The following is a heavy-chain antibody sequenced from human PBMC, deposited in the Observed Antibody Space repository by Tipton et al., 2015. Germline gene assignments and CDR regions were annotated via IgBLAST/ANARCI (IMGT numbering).Heavy chain of an antibody. V-gene: IGHV3-30*03. J-gene: IGHJ4*02. D-gene: IGHD2-21*01. CDR3: ARGSSYSPLDS. CDR2: ISYDGINK. Sequence: SLRLSCATSGFTFSSYAMHWVRQAPGKGLQWVAIISYDGINKYHADSVKGRFTISRDNSKDTLYLQMNSLRPEDSAVYYCARGSSYSPLDSWGQGTLVTVSS. CDR1: GFTFSSYA.